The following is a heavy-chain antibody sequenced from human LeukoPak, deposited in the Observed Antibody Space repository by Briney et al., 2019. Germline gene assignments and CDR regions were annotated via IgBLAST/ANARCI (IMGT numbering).Heavy chain of an antibody. V-gene: IGHV4-59*12. J-gene: IGHJ5*02. D-gene: IGHD1-26*01. CDR3: ARYSGSYSGWFDP. CDR2: IYYSGST. CDR1: GGSISSYY. Sequence: PSETLSLTCTVSGGSISSYYWSWIRQPPGKGLEWIGYIYYSGSTNYNPSLKSRVTMSVDTSKNQFSLKLSSVTAADTAVYYCARYSGSYSGWFDPWGQGTLVTVSS.